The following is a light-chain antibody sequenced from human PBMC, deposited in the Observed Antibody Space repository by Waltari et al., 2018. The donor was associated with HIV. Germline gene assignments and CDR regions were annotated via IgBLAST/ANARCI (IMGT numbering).Light chain of an antibody. J-gene: IGLJ2*01. Sequence: SYVLTQPTSVSVAPGQTARITCGGNNIGRKSVHWYQQKPGQAPVQVVYDDNDRPSGIPERFFGSNSGNTATLTITRVEAGDEADYYCQVWDSGSDHPDVVFGGGTKLTVL. V-gene: IGLV3-21*02. CDR2: DDN. CDR3: QVWDSGSDHPDVV. CDR1: NIGRKS.